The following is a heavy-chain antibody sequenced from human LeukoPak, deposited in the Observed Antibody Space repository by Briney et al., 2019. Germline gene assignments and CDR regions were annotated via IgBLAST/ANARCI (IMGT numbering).Heavy chain of an antibody. J-gene: IGHJ4*02. D-gene: IGHD2-15*01. CDR3: ARDPSQSRYCSAGSCYYY. CDR1: GFTVSANY. CDR2: LYSDGST. V-gene: IGHV3-53*01. Sequence: GGSLRLSCAASGFTVSANYMSWVRQAPRMGLEWVSVLYSDGSTYYADSVKGRFTVSRDNSKNTLYLQMTSLRADDSAVYYCARDPSQSRYCSAGSCYYYWGQGTLVTVSS.